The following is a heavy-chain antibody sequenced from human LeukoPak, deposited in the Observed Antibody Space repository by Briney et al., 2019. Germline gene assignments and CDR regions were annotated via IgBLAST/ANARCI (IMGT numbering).Heavy chain of an antibody. D-gene: IGHD3-22*01. CDR3: TRVGQSYSSSGQALDH. J-gene: IGHJ4*02. CDR1: GGSVSSSDCH. V-gene: IGHV4-39*07. CDR2: IYYSGST. Sequence: SETLSLTCSVSGGSVSSSDCHWGWIRQPPGKGLEWIATIYYSGSTYYNPSLKSRVTISVDASKNQFSLNLSSVTAEDTAVYYCTRVGQSYSSSGQALDHWGQGTLVTVSS.